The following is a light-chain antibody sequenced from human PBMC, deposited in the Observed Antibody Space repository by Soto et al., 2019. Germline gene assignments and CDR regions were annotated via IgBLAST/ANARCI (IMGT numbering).Light chain of an antibody. CDR1: QSVSSSH. Sequence: EIVLTQSPGTLSLSPGERATLSCRASQSVSSSHLAWYQQNPGQAPRLLIDGATSRATGIPDRFSGSGSGTDFTLTISRLEPEDFAVYYCQQYGTSAGTFGQGTKVEIK. V-gene: IGKV3-20*01. J-gene: IGKJ1*01. CDR3: QQYGTSAGT. CDR2: GAT.